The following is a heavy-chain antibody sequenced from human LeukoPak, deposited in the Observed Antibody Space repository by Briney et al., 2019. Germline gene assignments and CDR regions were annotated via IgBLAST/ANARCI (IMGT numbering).Heavy chain of an antibody. Sequence: GGSLRLSCSGSGFTFTIYAMNWVRQAPGKGLEWVSAISGTGLTTYYADSVKGRFTISRDNAKNTLYLQMSSLRAEDTAVYYCAKAGYSDYPYYYYYMDVWGKGTTVIVSS. V-gene: IGHV3-23*01. CDR1: GFTFTIYA. CDR3: AKAGYSDYPYYYYYMDV. CDR2: ISGTGLTT. J-gene: IGHJ6*03. D-gene: IGHD4-11*01.